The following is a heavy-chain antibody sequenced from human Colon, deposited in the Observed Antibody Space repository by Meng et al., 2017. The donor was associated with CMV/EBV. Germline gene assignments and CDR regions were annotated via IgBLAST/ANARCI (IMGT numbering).Heavy chain of an antibody. Sequence: ASVKVSCKASGYTFTGHHLHWVRQVPGQGLEWMGWINNNSGGTKYAQKFQGRVTMTRDTSISTAYMELISLRSDDTAVYYCARDLVVVIPDDLWGQGTLVTVSS. V-gene: IGHV1-2*02. J-gene: IGHJ5*02. CDR2: INNNSGGT. D-gene: IGHD2-2*01. CDR3: ARDLVVVIPDDL. CDR1: GYTFTGHH.